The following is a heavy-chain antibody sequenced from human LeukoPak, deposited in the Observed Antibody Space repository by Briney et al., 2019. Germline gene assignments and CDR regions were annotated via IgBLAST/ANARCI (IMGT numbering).Heavy chain of an antibody. D-gene: IGHD3-22*01. CDR2: ISSSSSYI. V-gene: IGHV3-21*01. CDR1: GFTFSSYS. CDR3: ARGPSDSSALMDV. Sequence: GGSLRLSCAAPGFTFSSYSMNWVRQAPGKGLEWVSSISSSSSYIYYADSVKGRFTISRDNAKNSLYLQMNSLRAEDTAVYYCARGPSDSSALMDVWGKGTTVTVSS. J-gene: IGHJ6*03.